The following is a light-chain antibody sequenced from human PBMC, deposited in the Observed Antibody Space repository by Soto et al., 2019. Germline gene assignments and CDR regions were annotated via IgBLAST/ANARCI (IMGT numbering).Light chain of an antibody. J-gene: IGKJ3*01. CDR2: AAS. CDR3: QQYNNWPPVT. CDR1: QTISSW. Sequence: DIQRTQSPSTLSLSLGDRVTISCRASQTISSWLAWYQQKPGKAPKLLIYAASTFQSGFPPRFFRSRSCTDLTLTISSLHSEDYAAYFCQQYNNWPPVTFGPGTKVDIK. V-gene: IGKV1-5*01.